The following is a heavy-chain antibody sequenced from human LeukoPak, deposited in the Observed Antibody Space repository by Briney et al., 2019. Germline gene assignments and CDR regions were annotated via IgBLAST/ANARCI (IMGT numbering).Heavy chain of an antibody. CDR1: GFTFSSYA. J-gene: IGHJ4*02. CDR2: TSCSGGST. CDR3: AKDRRDVRGFDWLSYPLDY. V-gene: IGHV3-23*01. D-gene: IGHD3-9*01. Sequence: GGSLRLSCAASGFTFSSYAMSWVRQAPGKGPGWVSATSCSGGSTYYADSVKGRFTISRDNSKNTLYLQMNSLRAEDTAVYYCAKDRRDVRGFDWLSYPLDYWGQGTLVTVSS.